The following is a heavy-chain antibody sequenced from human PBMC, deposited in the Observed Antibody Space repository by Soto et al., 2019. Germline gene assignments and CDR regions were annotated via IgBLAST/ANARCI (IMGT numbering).Heavy chain of an antibody. D-gene: IGHD3-22*01. J-gene: IGHJ4*02. CDR3: SPRSVAVVPEY. CDR1: GDSISTYY. CDR2: LYYGRSA. V-gene: IGHV4-59*01. Sequence: QVQLQESGPGLVKPSETLSLTCAVSGDSISTYYCMWIRQPPGKGLESIGYLYYGRSAYYNPSLKSRVTVSVDTSTTKCSLTLRSMTAADTAVYYCSPRSVAVVPEYWGQGTLVTVSS.